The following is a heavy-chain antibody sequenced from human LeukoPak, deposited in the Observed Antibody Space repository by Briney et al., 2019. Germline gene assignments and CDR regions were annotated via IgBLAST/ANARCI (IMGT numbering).Heavy chain of an antibody. V-gene: IGHV4-30-2*01. Sequence: SQTLSLTCAVSGGSISSGGYSWSWIRQPPGKGLEWIGYIYHSGSTYYNPSLKSRVTISVDRSKNQFSLKLSSVTAADTAVYYCARGGGLWFGELYFYFDYWGQGTLVTVSS. CDR1: GGSISSGGYS. CDR3: ARGGGLWFGELYFYFDY. CDR2: IYHSGST. J-gene: IGHJ4*02. D-gene: IGHD3-10*01.